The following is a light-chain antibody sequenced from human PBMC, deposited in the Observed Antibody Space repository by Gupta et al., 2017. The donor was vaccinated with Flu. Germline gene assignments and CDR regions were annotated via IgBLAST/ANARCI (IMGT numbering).Light chain of an antibody. CDR2: DNN. CDR3: GTWDSSLSAVV. V-gene: IGLV1-51*01. CDR1: SSNIGNNY. J-gene: IGLJ2*01. Sequence: KVTISCSGSSSNIGNNYVSWYQHLPGTPPQLLLYDNNKRPSGIPDRFSGSKSGTSATLGITGLQTGDEADYYCGTWDSSLSAVVFGGGTKLTVL.